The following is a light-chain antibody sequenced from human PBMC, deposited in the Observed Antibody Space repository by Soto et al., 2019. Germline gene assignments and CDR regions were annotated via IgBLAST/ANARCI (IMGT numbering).Light chain of an antibody. J-gene: IGKJ5*01. V-gene: IGKV3-20*01. CDR2: GAS. CDR3: QQYGSSVT. Sequence: EIGLTQFPGTLSLSPGERATLSCRASQSVTSSSLAWYQQKVGRAPRVLIYGASSRATGIPDRFSGSGSGTDFTLTISRLEPEDFAVYYCQQYGSSVTFGQGTRPEI. CDR1: QSVTSSS.